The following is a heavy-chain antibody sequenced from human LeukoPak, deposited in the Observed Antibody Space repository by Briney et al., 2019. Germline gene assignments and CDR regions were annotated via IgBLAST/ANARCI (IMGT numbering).Heavy chain of an antibody. Sequence: ASVKVSCKASGYTFTSYGISWVRQAPGQGLEWMGWISDYNGNTNYAQKLQGRVTMTTDTSTSTAYMELRSLRSDDTAVYYCARTPDIVVVPAAMHFDYWGQGTLVTVSS. CDR1: GYTFTSYG. J-gene: IGHJ4*02. V-gene: IGHV1-18*01. D-gene: IGHD2-2*01. CDR3: ARTPDIVVVPAAMHFDY. CDR2: ISDYNGNT.